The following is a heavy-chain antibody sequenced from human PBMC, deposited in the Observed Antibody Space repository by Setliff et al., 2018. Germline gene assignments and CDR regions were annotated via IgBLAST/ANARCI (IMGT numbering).Heavy chain of an antibody. J-gene: IGHJ4*02. D-gene: IGHD1-1*01. Sequence: SEILSLTCTVSGGSISSSSYYWGWIRQPPGKGLEWIGEIYHDGNDKYTPSVHYSPSLKSRVTISIDKSNNQFSLKLTSMTAADTAVYYCAKGGGRYHSDSWGQGILVTVSS. CDR3: AKGGGRYHSDS. CDR2: IYHDGND. V-gene: IGHV4-39*07. CDR1: GGSISSSSYY.